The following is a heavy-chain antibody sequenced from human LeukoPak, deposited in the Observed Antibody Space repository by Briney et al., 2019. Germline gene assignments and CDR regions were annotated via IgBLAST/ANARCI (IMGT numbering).Heavy chain of an antibody. Sequence: PGGSLRLSCVASGFTFSTYSMNWVRQAPGKGLEWVSYITSSSSAKYYADSVKGRFTISRDNSKNTLYLQMNSLRAEDTAVYYCARDEDYARYGIFDYWGQGTLVTVSS. CDR3: ARDEDYARYGIFDY. V-gene: IGHV3-48*01. D-gene: IGHD4-17*01. J-gene: IGHJ4*02. CDR2: ITSSSSAK. CDR1: GFTFSTYS.